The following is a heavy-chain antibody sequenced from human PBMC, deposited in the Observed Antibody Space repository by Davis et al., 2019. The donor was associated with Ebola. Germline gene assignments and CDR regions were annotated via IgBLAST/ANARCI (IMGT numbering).Heavy chain of an antibody. CDR2: ISAYNGNT. D-gene: IGHD3-22*01. CDR3: ARTVTMIVVENWFDP. J-gene: IGHJ5*02. V-gene: IGHV1-18*01. Sequence: ASVKVSCKASGYTFTSYGISWVRQAPGQGFEWMGWISAYNGNTNYAQKLQGRVTMTTDTSTSTAYMELRSLRSDDTAVYYCARTVTMIVVENWFDPWGQGTLVTVSS. CDR1: GYTFTSYG.